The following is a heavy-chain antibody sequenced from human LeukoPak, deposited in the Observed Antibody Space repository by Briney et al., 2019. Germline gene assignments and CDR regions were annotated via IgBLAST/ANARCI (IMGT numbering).Heavy chain of an antibody. D-gene: IGHD6-13*01. CDR2: ISWNSGSI. CDR3: AKDGNSSSWPTTYDY. V-gene: IGHV3-9*01. CDR1: GFTFDDYA. J-gene: IGHJ4*02. Sequence: SGGSLRLSCAASGFTFDDYAMHWVRQAPGKGLEWVSGISWNSGSIGYADSVEGRFTISRDNAKNSLYLQMNSLRAEDTALYYCAKDGNSSSWPTTYDYWGQGTLVTVSS.